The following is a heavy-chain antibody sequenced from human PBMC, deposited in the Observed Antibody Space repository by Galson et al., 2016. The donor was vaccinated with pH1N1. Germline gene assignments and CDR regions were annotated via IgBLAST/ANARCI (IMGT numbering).Heavy chain of an antibody. CDR2: IDWDDDK. D-gene: IGHD4-17*01. Sequence: PALVKPTQTLTLTCTFSGFSLSTSGMCVGWIRQPTGKALEWLALIDWDDDKYSRTSLKTRLTIPKDTTKNQVVLTMTNMDPVDTATYYCARFMYGDYGLSWDVWGQGTPVTVSS. V-gene: IGHV2-70*01. J-gene: IGHJ6*02. CDR1: GFSLSTSGMC. CDR3: ARFMYGDYGLSWDV.